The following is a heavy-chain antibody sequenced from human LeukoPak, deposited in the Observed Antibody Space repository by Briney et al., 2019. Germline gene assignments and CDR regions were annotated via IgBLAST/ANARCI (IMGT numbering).Heavy chain of an antibody. CDR2: ISSDGSST. Sequence: PGGSLRLSCEDSGFTFRSYWMHWVRQAPGKGLVWVSRISSDGSSTTYADSVKGRFTISRDNAKNSLYLQMNSLRAEDTAVYYCARNLIIWGASLLGAFDIWGQGTMVTVSS. V-gene: IGHV3-74*01. CDR3: ARNLIIWGASLLGAFDI. CDR1: GFTFRSYW. J-gene: IGHJ3*02. D-gene: IGHD3-16*01.